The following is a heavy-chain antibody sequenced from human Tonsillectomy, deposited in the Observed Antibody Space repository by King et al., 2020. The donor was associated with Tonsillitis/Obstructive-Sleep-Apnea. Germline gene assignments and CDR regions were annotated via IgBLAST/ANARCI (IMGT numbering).Heavy chain of an antibody. D-gene: IGHD2-2*01. CDR2: INHSGST. Sequence: VQLQQWGAGLLKPSETLSLTSAVYGGSFSGYYWSWIRQPPGKGLEWIGEINHSGSTNYNPSLKSRVTISVDTSKNQFSLKLSSVTAADTAVYYCAVYCSSTSCGYFDYWGQGTLVTVSS. CDR1: GGSFSGYY. CDR3: AVYCSSTSCGYFDY. V-gene: IGHV4-34*01. J-gene: IGHJ4*02.